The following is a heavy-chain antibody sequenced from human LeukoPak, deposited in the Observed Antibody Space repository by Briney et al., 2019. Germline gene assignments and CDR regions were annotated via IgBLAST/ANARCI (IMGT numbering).Heavy chain of an antibody. J-gene: IGHJ4*02. CDR2: INHSGST. CDR3: ARDTGPNFVWGSYRYSDY. Sequence: SETLSLTCAVYGGSFSGYYWSWIRQPPGKGLEWIGEINHSGSTNYNPSLKSRVTISVDTSKNQFSLKLSSVTAADTAVYYCARDTGPNFVWGSYRYSDYWGQGTLVTVSS. V-gene: IGHV4-34*01. CDR1: GGSFSGYY. D-gene: IGHD3-16*02.